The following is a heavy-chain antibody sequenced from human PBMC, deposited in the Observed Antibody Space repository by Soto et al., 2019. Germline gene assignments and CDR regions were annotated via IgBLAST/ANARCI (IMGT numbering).Heavy chain of an antibody. V-gene: IGHV1-18*01. CDR3: AAEPTAMPNNYFDY. D-gene: IGHD5-18*01. CDR2: ISAYNGNT. Sequence: GASVKVSCKASGYTFTSYGISWVRQAPGQGLELMGWISAYNGNTNYAQKLQGRVTMTTDTSTSTAYMELSSLRSEDTAVYYCAAEPTAMPNNYFDYWGQGTLVTVSS. CDR1: GYTFTSYG. J-gene: IGHJ4*02.